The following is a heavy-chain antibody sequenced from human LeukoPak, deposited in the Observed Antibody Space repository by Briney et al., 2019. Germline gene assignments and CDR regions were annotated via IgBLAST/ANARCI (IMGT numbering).Heavy chain of an antibody. CDR3: ARDHTYCGGDCYSGALQEDAFDI. CDR1: GGSFSGYY. J-gene: IGHJ3*02. V-gene: IGHV4-59*01. CDR2: IYYSGST. D-gene: IGHD2-21*02. Sequence: SETLSLTCAVYGGSFSGYYWSWIRQPPGKGLEWIGYIYYSGSTNYNPSLKSRVTISVDTSKNQFSLKLSSVTAADTAVYYCARDHTYCGGDCYSGALQEDAFDIWGQGTMVTVSS.